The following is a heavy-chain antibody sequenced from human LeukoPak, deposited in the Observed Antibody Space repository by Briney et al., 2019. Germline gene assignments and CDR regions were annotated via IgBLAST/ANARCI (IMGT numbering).Heavy chain of an antibody. J-gene: IGHJ4*02. CDR3: AKVPGYCSGGSCYPYFDY. CDR2: IYSGGST. D-gene: IGHD2-15*01. V-gene: IGHV3-53*01. CDR1: GFTVMGNY. Sequence: PGGSLRLSCAASGFTVMGNYMTWVRQAPGKGLEWVSVIYSGGSTYFADSVKGRFTISRDNSKNTLYVQMNSLRAEDTAVYYCAKVPGYCSGGSCYPYFDYWGQGTLVTVSS.